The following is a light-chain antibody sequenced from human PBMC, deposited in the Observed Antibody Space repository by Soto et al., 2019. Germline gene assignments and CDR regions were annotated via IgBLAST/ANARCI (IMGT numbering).Light chain of an antibody. V-gene: IGLV2-14*01. CDR1: SSDIGTYKY. CDR2: EVT. J-gene: IGLJ2*01. CDR3: SSYTTSHVV. Sequence: QSVLTQPASVSGSPGQSITISCTGTSSDIGTYKYVSWYQQHPGKAPKLMIYEVTNRPSGVSNRFSGSKSGNTASLTISGLQAEDEADYYCSSYTTSHVVFGGGTKLTVL.